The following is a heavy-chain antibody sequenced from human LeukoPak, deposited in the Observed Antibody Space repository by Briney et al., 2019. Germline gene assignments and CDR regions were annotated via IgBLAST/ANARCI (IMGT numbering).Heavy chain of an antibody. V-gene: IGHV3-23*01. CDR3: AKDREVTPLITMIVVVDDAFDI. Sequence: GGSLRLSCAASGFTFSSYAMTWVRQAPGKGLEWVSAISGSGGSTYYADSVKGRFTISRDNSKNTLYLQMNSLRAEDTAVYYCAKDREVTPLITMIVVVDDAFDIWGQGTMVTVSS. J-gene: IGHJ3*02. CDR2: ISGSGGST. CDR1: GFTFSSYA. D-gene: IGHD3-22*01.